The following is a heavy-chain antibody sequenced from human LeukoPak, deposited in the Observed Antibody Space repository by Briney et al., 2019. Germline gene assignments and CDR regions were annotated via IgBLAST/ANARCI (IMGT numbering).Heavy chain of an antibody. J-gene: IGHJ6*02. D-gene: IGHD3-10*01. CDR3: ARDKGYGSGNYYYYGMDV. Sequence: SETLSLTCTVSGGSISSHYWSWIRQPPGKGLECIGNIYYSGSTRYNSSLKSRVTISVDKSKNQFSLKLRSVTAADTADYYCARDKGYGSGNYYYYGMDVWGQGTTVTVSS. CDR2: IYYSGST. CDR1: GGSISSHY. V-gene: IGHV4-59*11.